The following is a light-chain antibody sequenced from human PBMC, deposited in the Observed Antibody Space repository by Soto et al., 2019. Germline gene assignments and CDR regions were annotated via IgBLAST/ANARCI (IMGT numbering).Light chain of an antibody. CDR1: QNVSTF. Sequence: ENVLTQSPDTLSLAPGERATLSCRASQNVSTFLSWYQQKPGQGPRLLIYDASNRATGIPARFSGSGSGTVFTLTISSLEPEDFAVYYCQQRNKWPWTFGKGIEVDI. J-gene: IGKJ1*01. CDR3: QQRNKWPWT. CDR2: DAS. V-gene: IGKV3-11*01.